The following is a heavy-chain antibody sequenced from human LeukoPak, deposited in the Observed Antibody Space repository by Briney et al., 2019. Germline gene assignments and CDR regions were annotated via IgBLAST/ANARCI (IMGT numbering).Heavy chain of an antibody. CDR3: ARLALAGPKFYNWFDP. V-gene: IGHV5-51*01. Sequence: GESLKISCKGSGYSFTSYWIGWVRQMPGKGLEWMGIIYPGDSDTRYSPSFQGQVTISADKSISTAYLQWSSLKASDTAMYYCARLALAGPKFYNWFDPWGQGTLVTVSS. J-gene: IGHJ5*02. D-gene: IGHD6-19*01. CDR1: GYSFTSYW. CDR2: IYPGDSDT.